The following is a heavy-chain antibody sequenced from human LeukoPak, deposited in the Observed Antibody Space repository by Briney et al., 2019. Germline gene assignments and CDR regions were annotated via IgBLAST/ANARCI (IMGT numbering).Heavy chain of an antibody. V-gene: IGHV4-30-2*01. D-gene: IGHD3-10*01. CDR2: IYHSGST. Sequence: SQTLPLTCAVSGGSISSGAYSWSWIRQPPGKGLEWIGYIYHSGSTYYNPSLKSRVTISVDRSKNQFSLKLSSVTAADTAVYYCARERHYTMDVWGQGTTVTVSS. J-gene: IGHJ6*02. CDR1: GGSISSGAYS. CDR3: ARERHYTMDV.